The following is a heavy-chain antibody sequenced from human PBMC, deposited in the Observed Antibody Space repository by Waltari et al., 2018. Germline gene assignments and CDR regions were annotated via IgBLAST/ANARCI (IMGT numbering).Heavy chain of an antibody. CDR1: GGSISSSNW. J-gene: IGHJ4*02. V-gene: IGHV4-4*02. CDR3: ASLWGMVQRVIQDY. Sequence: QVQLQESGPGLVKPSGTLSLTCAVSGGSISSSNWWSWVRQPPGKGLEWIREIYHSGSTNYNPSLRSRVTISVDKSKNQFSLKLSAVTAADTAVYYCASLWGMVQRVIQDYWGQGTLVTVSS. D-gene: IGHD3-10*01. CDR2: IYHSGST.